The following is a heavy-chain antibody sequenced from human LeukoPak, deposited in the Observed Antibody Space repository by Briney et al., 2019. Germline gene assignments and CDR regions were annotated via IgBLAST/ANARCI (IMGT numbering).Heavy chain of an antibody. Sequence: SETLSLTCTVSGGSISSCGYYWSWIRQHPGKGLEWIGYIYYSGSTYYNPSLKSRVTISVDTSKNQFSLKLSSVTAADTAVYYCARAAGSSWYDYWGQGTLVTVSS. J-gene: IGHJ4*02. CDR1: GGSISSCGYY. D-gene: IGHD6-13*01. CDR3: ARAAGSSWYDY. CDR2: IYYSGST. V-gene: IGHV4-31*03.